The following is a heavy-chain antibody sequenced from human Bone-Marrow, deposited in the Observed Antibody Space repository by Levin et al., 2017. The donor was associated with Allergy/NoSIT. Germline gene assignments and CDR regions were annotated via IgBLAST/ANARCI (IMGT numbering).Heavy chain of an antibody. Sequence: ETLSLTCAASRFTFSDYSVNWVRQAPGKGLQWVSSIGSSATYIYYADSVKGRFTISRDNAKKSVHLQMNSLRAEDTAVYFCARDARDFYGSGEHYYYFYGMDVWGQGTTVTVSS. CDR2: IGSSATYI. CDR1: RFTFSDYS. V-gene: IGHV3-21*01. D-gene: IGHD3-10*01. J-gene: IGHJ6*02. CDR3: ARDARDFYGSGEHYYYFYGMDV.